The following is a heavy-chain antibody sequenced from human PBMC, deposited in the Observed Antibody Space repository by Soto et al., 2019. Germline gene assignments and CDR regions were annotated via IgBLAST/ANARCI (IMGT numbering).Heavy chain of an antibody. CDR2: IYYSGST. D-gene: IGHD6-19*01. Sequence: QVQLQESGPGLVKPSQTLSLTCTVSGGSISSGDYYWSWIRQPPGKGLEWIGYIYYSGSTYYNPSLKSRVTLSLDTSKNQFTLMLSSVTAAHTAVYYCDRASGWHLFDYWGQGTLVTVSS. CDR3: DRASGWHLFDY. V-gene: IGHV4-30-4*01. J-gene: IGHJ4*02. CDR1: GGSISSGDYY.